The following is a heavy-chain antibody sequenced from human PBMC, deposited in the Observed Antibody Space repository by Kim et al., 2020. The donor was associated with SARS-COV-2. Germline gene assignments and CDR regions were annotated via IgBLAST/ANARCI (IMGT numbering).Heavy chain of an antibody. V-gene: IGHV3-15*01. J-gene: IGHJ4*02. Sequence: DYAAPVKGRFVISKDDSKNTLYLQMNSLQIEDTAVYYCTTKSLLAAGVDYWGQGTLVAVSS. CDR3: TTKSLLAAGVDY. D-gene: IGHD6-13*01.